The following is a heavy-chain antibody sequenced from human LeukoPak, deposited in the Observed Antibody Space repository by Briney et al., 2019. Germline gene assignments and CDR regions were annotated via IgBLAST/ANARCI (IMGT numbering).Heavy chain of an antibody. D-gene: IGHD2-8*02. CDR2: IRDASTI. J-gene: IGHJ4*02. V-gene: IGHV3-48*02. CDR1: GFTFSVYS. CDR3: ARLVGRNTLVDY. Sequence: GGSLRLSCAASGFTFSVYSMNWVRQAPGKGLEWVAYIRDASTIYYAESVKGRFTISRDNAKNSLYLQMNSLRDDDTAVYYCARLVGRNTLVDYWGQGTLVSVSS.